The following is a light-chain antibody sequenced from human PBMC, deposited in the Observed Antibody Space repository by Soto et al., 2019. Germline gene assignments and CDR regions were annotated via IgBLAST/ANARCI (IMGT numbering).Light chain of an antibody. CDR3: SSYTSSSTLV. CDR2: EVT. V-gene: IGLV2-14*01. J-gene: IGLJ3*02. Sequence: QSVLTQPASVSGSPGQSITISCTGTSSDIGADDFVSWYQHHPDKTPKLIIFEVTYRPTGISHRFSASKSGNTASLTISGLEAEDEAFYYCSSYTSSSTLVFGGGTQLTVL. CDR1: SSDIGADDF.